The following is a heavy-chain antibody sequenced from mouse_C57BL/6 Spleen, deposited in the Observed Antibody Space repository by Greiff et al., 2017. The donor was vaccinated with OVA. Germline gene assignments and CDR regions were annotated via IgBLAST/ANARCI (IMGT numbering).Heavy chain of an antibody. D-gene: IGHD1-1*01. CDR3: ARLRDYGSVTRDY. Sequence: QVQLQQPGAELVKPGASVKLSCKASGYTFTSYWMQWVKQRPGQGLEWIGEIDPSDSYTNYNQKFKGKATLTVDTSSSTAYMQLSSLTSEDSAVYYCARLRDYGSVTRDYWGQGTTLTVSS. CDR2: IDPSDSYT. CDR1: GYTFTSYW. V-gene: IGHV1-50*01. J-gene: IGHJ2*01.